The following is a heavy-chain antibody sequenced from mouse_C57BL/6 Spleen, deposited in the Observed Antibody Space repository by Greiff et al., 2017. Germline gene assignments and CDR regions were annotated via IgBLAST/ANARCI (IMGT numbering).Heavy chain of an antibody. CDR3: ARDYYGSRYFDD. CDR1: GYTFTSYW. D-gene: IGHD1-1*01. Sequence: QVQLQQPGAELVMPGASVKLSCKASGYTFTSYWMHWVKQRPGQGLEWIGEIDPSDSYTNYNQKFKGKSTLTVDKSSSTAYMQLSSLTSEDSAVYYCARDYYGSRYFDDWGQGATLTVSS. V-gene: IGHV1-69*01. J-gene: IGHJ2*01. CDR2: IDPSDSYT.